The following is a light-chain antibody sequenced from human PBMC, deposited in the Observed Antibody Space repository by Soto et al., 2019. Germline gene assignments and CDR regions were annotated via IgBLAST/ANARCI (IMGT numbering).Light chain of an antibody. CDR2: DVS. CDR3: SSYTSSSTLNV. Sequence: QSALTQPASVSGSPGQSITISCTGTRSDIGAYNFVSWYQQHPGKAPKLIIYDVSNRPSGVSYRFSGSKSGNTASLTISGLQAEDEADYYCSSYTSSSTLNVFGTGTKVTVL. CDR1: RSDIGAYNF. V-gene: IGLV2-14*03. J-gene: IGLJ1*01.